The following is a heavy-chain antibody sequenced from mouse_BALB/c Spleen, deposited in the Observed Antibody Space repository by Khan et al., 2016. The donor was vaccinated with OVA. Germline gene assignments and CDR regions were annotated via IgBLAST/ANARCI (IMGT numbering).Heavy chain of an antibody. D-gene: IGHD3-1*01. J-gene: IGHJ2*01. V-gene: IGHV1-4*01. CDR3: ASKSTRAAY. CDR1: GYTFTSYT. Sequence: QVQLQQPGAELVKPGASVKMSCKASGYTFTSYTMHWVKQRPGKGLEWIGYINPSSGYTKYNQKFKDKATLPADKSSSTAYMQLSRLTSEDAAVYYWASKSTRAAYWGQGTTLTVSS. CDR2: INPSSGYT.